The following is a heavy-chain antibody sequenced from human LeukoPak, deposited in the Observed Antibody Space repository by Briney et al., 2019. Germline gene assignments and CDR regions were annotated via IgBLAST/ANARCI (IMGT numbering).Heavy chain of an antibody. CDR3: ARHDWSSSSMNFDY. D-gene: IGHD6-6*01. J-gene: IGHJ4*02. CDR2: INHSGST. Sequence: SETLSLTCAVYGGSFSGYYWSWVRQPPGKGLEWIGEINHSGSTNYNPSLKSRVTISVDTSKNQFSLKLSSVTAADTAVYYCARHDWSSSSMNFDYWGQGTLVTVSS. CDR1: GGSFSGYY. V-gene: IGHV4-34*01.